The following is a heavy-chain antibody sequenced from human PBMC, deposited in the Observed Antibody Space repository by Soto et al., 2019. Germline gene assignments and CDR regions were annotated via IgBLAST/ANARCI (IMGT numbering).Heavy chain of an antibody. CDR1: RXICSSYD. V-gene: IGHV3-23*01. Sequence: GSLRLSCAASRXICSSYDMSWVRQAPGKGLEWVSTILVDGRTFYVDSVKGRFTRSRDSSQNTVYLQMNSLTAGDTDLYYCAKATATGGGAFDICGQGTMGTVS. J-gene: IGHJ3*02. CDR3: AKATATGGGAFDI. CDR2: ILVDGRT. D-gene: IGHD2-8*02.